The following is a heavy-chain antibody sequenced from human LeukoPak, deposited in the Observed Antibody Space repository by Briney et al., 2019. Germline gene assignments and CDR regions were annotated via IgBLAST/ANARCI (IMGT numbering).Heavy chain of an antibody. CDR2: LSASGGRT. D-gene: IGHD6-6*01. J-gene: IGHJ5*02. CDR3: ARESYSSSPDNWFDP. V-gene: IGHV3-23*01. Sequence: GGTLRLSCAASGFTFRSYGMTWVRQAPGKGLEWVSALSASGGRTYYADSVKGRFTISRDNSKNTLYLQMNSLRAEDTAVYYCARESYSSSPDNWFDPWGQGTLVTVSS. CDR1: GFTFRSYG.